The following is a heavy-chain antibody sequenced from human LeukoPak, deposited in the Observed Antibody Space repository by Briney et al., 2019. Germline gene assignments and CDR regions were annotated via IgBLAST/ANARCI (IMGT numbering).Heavy chain of an antibody. CDR3: DRVPNTYYGSGSF. Sequence: ASVKVSCKASEYTFSVYHIHWVRLAPGQGLEWMAWINPNSGDTNYAQKFQGRVTMTRDTSISTAYMELSRLRSDDTAVYYCDRVPNTYYGSGSFWGQGTLVTVSS. CDR1: EYTFSVYH. J-gene: IGHJ4*02. D-gene: IGHD3-10*01. V-gene: IGHV1-2*02. CDR2: INPNSGDT.